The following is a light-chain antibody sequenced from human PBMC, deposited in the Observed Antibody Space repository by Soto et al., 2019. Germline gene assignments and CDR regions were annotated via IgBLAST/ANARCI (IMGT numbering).Light chain of an antibody. CDR1: QGVSTN. V-gene: IGKV3-15*01. Sequence: EIVLTQSQATLSVSPGERATLSCRASQGVSTNLAWYQQKPGQGPRLLMYGTSTRATGIPARLSGSGSGKEFTLNISSLQPEDFARYYCQQYNNWPPRGTFGQGTKVEFK. CDR3: QQYNNWPPRGT. J-gene: IGKJ1*01. CDR2: GTS.